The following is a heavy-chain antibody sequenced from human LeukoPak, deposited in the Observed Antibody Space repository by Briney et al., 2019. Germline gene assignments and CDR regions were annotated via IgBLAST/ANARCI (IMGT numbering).Heavy chain of an antibody. J-gene: IGHJ4*02. D-gene: IGHD3-10*01. CDR1: GFTFRDYV. V-gene: IGHV3-7*01. CDR3: ASSYAPFDY. CDR2: IEQDGSAK. Sequence: GGSLRLSCAASGFTFRDYVMHWVRQAPGKGLEWVASIEQDGSAKHYVDSVKGRFTISRDNAKNSLSLEMNSLRDEDTAVYYCASSYAPFDYWGQGTLVTVSS.